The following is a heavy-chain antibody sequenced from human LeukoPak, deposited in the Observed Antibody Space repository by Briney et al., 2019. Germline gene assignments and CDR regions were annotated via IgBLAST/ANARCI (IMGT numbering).Heavy chain of an antibody. CDR1: GYTFTGYY. Sequence: GASLKVSCKASGYTFTGYYMQWVRQAPGQGLEWMGWINPNSGGTNYAQKFQGRVTMNRDTSISTAYMELSRLRSDDTAVYYCARVVVRGVIIRRAHFDYWGQGTLVTVSS. CDR2: INPNSGGT. D-gene: IGHD3-10*01. V-gene: IGHV1-2*02. CDR3: ARVVVRGVIIRRAHFDY. J-gene: IGHJ4*02.